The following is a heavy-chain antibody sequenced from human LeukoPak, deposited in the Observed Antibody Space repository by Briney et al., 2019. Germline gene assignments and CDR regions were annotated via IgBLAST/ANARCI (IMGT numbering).Heavy chain of an antibody. CDR3: ARGRETGSYGPIPFDY. Sequence: SETLSLTCTVSGGSISSYYWSWIRQPPGRGLEWIGYIYYSGSTYYNPSLKSRVTISVDTSKNQFSLKLSSVTAADTAVYYCARGRETGSYGPIPFDYWGQGTLVTVSS. J-gene: IGHJ4*02. V-gene: IGHV4-59*01. D-gene: IGHD5-18*01. CDR2: IYYSGST. CDR1: GGSISSYY.